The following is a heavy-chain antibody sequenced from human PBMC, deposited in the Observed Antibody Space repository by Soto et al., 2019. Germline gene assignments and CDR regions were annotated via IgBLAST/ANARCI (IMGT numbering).Heavy chain of an antibody. D-gene: IGHD5-12*01. CDR2: IIPIFGTA. CDR1: GGTFSSYA. CDR3: SRRRGGPYTGYDYSYYSYGMDV. V-gene: IGHV1-69*06. Sequence: QVQLVQSGAEVKKPGSSVKVSCKASGGTFSSYAISWVRQAPGQGLEWMGGIIPIFGTANYAQKFKGRVTITADKSTSTAYMELSSLRSEDTAVYYCSRRRGGPYTGYDYSYYSYGMDVWGQGTTVTVSS. J-gene: IGHJ6*02.